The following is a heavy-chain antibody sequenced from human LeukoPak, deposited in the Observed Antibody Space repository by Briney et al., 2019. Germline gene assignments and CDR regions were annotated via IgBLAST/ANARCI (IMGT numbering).Heavy chain of an antibody. D-gene: IGHD2-2*01. CDR1: GFTFSGYG. J-gene: IGHJ4*02. CDR3: ANDLYCSSTSCSDY. CDR2: IRYEGSTN. Sequence: GGSLRLSSAAPGFTFSGYGMHWVRQAPGKGLEWVAFIRYEGSTNYYTDSVKGGFTFSRDNSKNTLYLQMHSLRAEDTAVYSCANDLYCSSTSCSDYWGQGTLVTVSS. V-gene: IGHV3-30*02.